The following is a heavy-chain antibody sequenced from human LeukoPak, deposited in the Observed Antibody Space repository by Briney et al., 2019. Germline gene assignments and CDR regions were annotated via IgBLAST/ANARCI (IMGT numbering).Heavy chain of an antibody. V-gene: IGHV3-23*01. CDR1: GFTFSSYA. CDR2: ISGSGGST. Sequence: PGGSLRLSCAASGFTFSSYAMSWVRQAPGKGLEWVSAISGSGGSTYYADSVKGRFTISRDNSKNTLYLQMNSLRAEDTAVYYCAKDQPEITMVRGVITDAFDIWGQGTMVTVSS. D-gene: IGHD3-10*01. CDR3: AKDQPEITMVRGVITDAFDI. J-gene: IGHJ3*02.